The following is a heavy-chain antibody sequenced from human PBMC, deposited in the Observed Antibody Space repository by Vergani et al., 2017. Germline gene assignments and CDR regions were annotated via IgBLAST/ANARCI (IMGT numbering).Heavy chain of an antibody. Sequence: VQLVESAGGVVQPGGSLRLSCAASGFTFSNFGMHWVRQAPGKGLEWVSGISGSGGSTYYAGSVKGRFTISRDSSKNTLYLQMNSLSAEDTAVYYCAKANPLNSGYDYLYYYHAMDVWGQGTTVTVSS. CDR1: GFTFSNFG. CDR2: ISGSGGST. CDR3: AKANPLNSGYDYLYYYHAMDV. D-gene: IGHD5-12*01. V-gene: IGHV3-23*04. J-gene: IGHJ6*02.